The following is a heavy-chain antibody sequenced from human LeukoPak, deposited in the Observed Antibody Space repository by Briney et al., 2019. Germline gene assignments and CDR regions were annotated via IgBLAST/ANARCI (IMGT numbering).Heavy chain of an antibody. CDR3: ARVWAGTYYFDY. D-gene: IGHD1-7*01. Sequence: PSETLSLTCTVSGDSTSSGDYYWSWIRQPPGKGLEWLGYIYYPGNTYYNPSLQCRLTISLDTSKNQFSLRLTSVTAADTAVYYCARVWAGTYYFDYWGQGTLITVSS. CDR2: IYYPGNT. CDR1: GDSTSSGDYY. V-gene: IGHV4-30-4*08. J-gene: IGHJ4*02.